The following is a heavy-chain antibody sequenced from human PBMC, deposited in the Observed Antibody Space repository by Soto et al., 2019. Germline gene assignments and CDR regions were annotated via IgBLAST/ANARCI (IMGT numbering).Heavy chain of an antibody. D-gene: IGHD5-18*01. J-gene: IGHJ6*02. CDR1: GFTFSSYG. Sequence: QVQLVESGGGVVQPGRSLRLSCAASGFTFSSYGRHWVRQAPGKGLEWVAVIWYDGSNKYYADSVKGRFTISRDNSKNTLYLQMNSLRAEDTAVYSCARGWKQFYYYDCMDVWGQRTMVTVSS. CDR3: ARGWKQFYYYDCMDV. V-gene: IGHV3-33*01. CDR2: IWYDGSNK.